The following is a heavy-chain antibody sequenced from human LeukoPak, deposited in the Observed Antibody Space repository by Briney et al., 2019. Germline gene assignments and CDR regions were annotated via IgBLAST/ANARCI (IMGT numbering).Heavy chain of an antibody. CDR3: AKVSSFFGVDDYMDV. CDR1: GFTFSGYV. CDR2: IWYGGSIK. V-gene: IGHV3-30*02. J-gene: IGHJ6*03. Sequence: GGSLRLSCAASGFTFSGYVMTWVRQAPGKGLEWVAVIWYGGSIKYYADSVKGRFTISRDNSKNTLYLQMNSLRAEDTAVYYCAKVSSFFGVDDYMDVWGKGTTVTVSS. D-gene: IGHD3-3*01.